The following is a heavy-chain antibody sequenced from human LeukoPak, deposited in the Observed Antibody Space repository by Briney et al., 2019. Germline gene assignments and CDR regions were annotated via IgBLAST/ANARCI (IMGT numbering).Heavy chain of an antibody. CDR2: ISYDGSNK. Sequence: GGSLRLSCAASGFTFSSYGMHWVRQAPGKGLEWVAVISYDGSNKYYADSVKGRFTISRDNSKNTLYLQMNSLRAEDTAVYYCARDSYYYDSSGYYSLHLYYYMDVWGKGTTVTVSS. CDR3: ARDSYYYDSSGYYSLHLYYYMDV. CDR1: GFTFSSYG. J-gene: IGHJ6*03. V-gene: IGHV3-30*03. D-gene: IGHD3-22*01.